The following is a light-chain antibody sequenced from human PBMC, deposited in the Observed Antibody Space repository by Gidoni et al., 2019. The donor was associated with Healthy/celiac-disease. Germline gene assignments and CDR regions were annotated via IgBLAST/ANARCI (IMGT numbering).Light chain of an antibody. Sequence: DIQLTQSPSFLSASVGYRVTITCRASQGISSYLAWYQQKPGKAPKLLIYAASTWQSGVPSRFSGSGSGTEFTLTISSLQPEDFATYYCQQLNSYPITFGQXTRLEIK. J-gene: IGKJ5*01. CDR3: QQLNSYPIT. CDR2: AAS. CDR1: QGISSY. V-gene: IGKV1-9*01.